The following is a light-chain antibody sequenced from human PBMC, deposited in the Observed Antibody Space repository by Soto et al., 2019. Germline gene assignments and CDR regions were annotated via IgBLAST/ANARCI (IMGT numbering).Light chain of an antibody. CDR2: EVS. CDR1: SSDVGGYEF. CDR3: SSYTITTALV. V-gene: IGLV2-14*01. Sequence: QSARTQPASVSGYPGQSITISCTGSSSDVGGYEFVSWYQQHPGKAPKLVISEVSVRPSGISDRFSGSKSGNTASLTISGLQADDEASYYCSSYTITTALVFGSGTKVTVL. J-gene: IGLJ1*01.